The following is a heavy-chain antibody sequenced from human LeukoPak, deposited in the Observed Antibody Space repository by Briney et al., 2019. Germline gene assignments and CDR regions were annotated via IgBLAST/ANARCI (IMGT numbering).Heavy chain of an antibody. Sequence: ASVKVSCKASGYTFSGYYMHWVRQAPGRGLEWMGWVNPNSGGTNYAHKFQGRVTMTRDTSTSTAYMDLSRLTSDDTAVYYCAKADFGVVIGTLDHWGQGTLVTVSS. V-gene: IGHV1-2*02. J-gene: IGHJ4*02. CDR1: GYTFSGYY. CDR2: VNPNSGGT. CDR3: AKADFGVVIGTLDH. D-gene: IGHD3-3*01.